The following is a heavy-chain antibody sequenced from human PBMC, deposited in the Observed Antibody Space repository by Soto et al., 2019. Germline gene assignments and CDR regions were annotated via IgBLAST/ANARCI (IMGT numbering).Heavy chain of an antibody. V-gene: IGHV1-69*13. CDR2: IIPIFGTA. CDR1: GGTFSSYA. D-gene: IGHD2-2*02. J-gene: IGHJ6*02. CDR3: AVGYCSSTSCYTGYYGMDV. Sequence: SVKVSCKASGGTFSSYAISWARQAPGQGLEWMGGIIPIFGTANYAQKFQGRVTITADESTSTAYMELSSLRSEDTAVYYCAVGYCSSTSCYTGYYGMDVWGQGTTVTVSS.